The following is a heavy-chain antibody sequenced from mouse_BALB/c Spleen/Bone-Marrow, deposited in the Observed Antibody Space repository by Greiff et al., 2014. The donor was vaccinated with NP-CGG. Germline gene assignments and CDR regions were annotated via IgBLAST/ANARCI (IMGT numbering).Heavy chain of an antibody. CDR3: ARRGNWGYAMDY. D-gene: IGHD2-1*01. CDR1: GYSFTSYY. CDR2: IFPGSGNI. V-gene: IGHV1-66*01. J-gene: IGHJ4*01. Sequence: QVQLQQSGPELVKPGASVKISCEASGYSFTSYYIHWVKQRPGQGLEWIGWIFPGSGNIKYNEKFKGEATLTADTSSSTAYMRLSSLTSEDSAVYLCARRGNWGYAMDYWGQGTSVTVSS.